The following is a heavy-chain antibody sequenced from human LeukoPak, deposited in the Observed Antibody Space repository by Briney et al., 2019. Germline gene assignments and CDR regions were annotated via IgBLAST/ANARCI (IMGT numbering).Heavy chain of an antibody. V-gene: IGHV3-13*01. CDR3: ARGGELGFDT. Sequence: GGSLRLSCAASGFTFSTYDMHWVRQAIGKGLEWVSGIASAGDTFYSGSVKGRFTISRENAKESSYLQMNSLRAGDTAVYYCARGGELGFDTWGQGTLVTVSS. J-gene: IGHJ5*02. CDR1: GFTFSTYD. CDR2: IASAGDT. D-gene: IGHD1-7*01.